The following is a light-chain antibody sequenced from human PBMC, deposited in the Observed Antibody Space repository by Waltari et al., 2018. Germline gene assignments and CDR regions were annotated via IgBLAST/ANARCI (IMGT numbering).Light chain of an antibody. CDR2: EDI. V-gene: IGLV1-51*02. Sequence: QSVLTQPPSVSAAPGQRVTISCSGGPSNIGNNYVSWYRQFPGTAPKLLIYEDIERPSGVPGRFSGSKSGTSATLDITGLQAGDEADYYCGTWDSSLSGAVFGGGTHLTVL. J-gene: IGLJ7*01. CDR1: PSNIGNNY. CDR3: GTWDSSLSGAV.